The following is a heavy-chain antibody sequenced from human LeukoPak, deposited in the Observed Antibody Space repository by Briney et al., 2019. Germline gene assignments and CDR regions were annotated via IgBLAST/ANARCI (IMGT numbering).Heavy chain of an antibody. CDR1: GFTFGSYW. V-gene: IGHV3-7*03. D-gene: IGHD4-17*01. Sequence: GGSLRLSCAASGFTFGSYWMSWVRQAPGKGLEWVANIKQDGSEKYYVDSVKGRFTISGDNAKNSLYLQMNSLRVEDTAVYYCARDYPLAYGVPGEASSDYWGQGTLVTVSP. CDR3: ARDYPLAYGVPGEASSDY. CDR2: IKQDGSEK. J-gene: IGHJ4*02.